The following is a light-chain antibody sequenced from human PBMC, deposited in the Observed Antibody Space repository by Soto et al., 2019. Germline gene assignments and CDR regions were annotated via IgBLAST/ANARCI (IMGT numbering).Light chain of an antibody. V-gene: IGLV2-14*01. CDR3: SSYTSSSTYV. Sequence: QSVLTQPASVSGSPGQSITISCTGTSSDVGGYNYVSWYQQHPGKAPKLMIYEVSNRPSGVYNRFSGSKSGNTASLTISGLQPEYDADYDCSSYTSSSTYVFGTGTKVTVL. CDR1: SSDVGGYNY. CDR2: EVS. J-gene: IGLJ1*01.